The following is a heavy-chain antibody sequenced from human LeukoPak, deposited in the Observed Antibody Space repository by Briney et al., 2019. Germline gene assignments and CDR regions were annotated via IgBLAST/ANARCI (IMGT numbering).Heavy chain of an antibody. Sequence: GGSLRLSCAASGFTFSSYWMHWVRQAPGKGLVWVSRIDSYGRSTSYADSVKGRFTISRDNAKNMLYLQMNSLRAEDTAVYYCARDSSYLPDYWGQGTLVTVSS. D-gene: IGHD2-2*01. CDR1: GFTFSSYW. CDR2: IDSYGRST. V-gene: IGHV3-74*01. J-gene: IGHJ4*02. CDR3: ARDSSYLPDY.